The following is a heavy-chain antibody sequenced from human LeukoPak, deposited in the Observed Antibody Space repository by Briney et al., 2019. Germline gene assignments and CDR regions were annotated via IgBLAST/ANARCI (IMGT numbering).Heavy chain of an antibody. D-gene: IGHD5-12*01. J-gene: IGHJ5*02. Sequence: GSLRLSCAASGFPFSNYWMSWVRQAPGKGLEWIGEINHSGSTNYNPSLKSRVTISVDTSKNQFSLKLSSVTAADTAVYYCARRGYSGYDIGFDPWGQGTLVTVSS. CDR2: INHSGST. V-gene: IGHV4-34*01. CDR3: ARRGYSGYDIGFDP. CDR1: GFPFSNYW.